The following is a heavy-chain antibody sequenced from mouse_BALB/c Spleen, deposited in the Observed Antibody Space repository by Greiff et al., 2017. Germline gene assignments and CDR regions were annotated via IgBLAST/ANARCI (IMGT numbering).Heavy chain of an antibody. CDR1: GYSITSDYA. V-gene: IGHV3-2*02. CDR2: ISYSGST. D-gene: IGHD1-1*01. CDR3: ARSPYYGSSHYAMDY. Sequence: DVQLQESGPGLVKPSQSLSLTCTVTGYSITSDYAWNWIRQFPGNKLEWMGYISYSGSTSYNPSLKSRISITRDTSKNQFFLQLNSVTTEDTATYYCARSPYYGSSHYAMDYWGQGTSVTVSS. J-gene: IGHJ4*01.